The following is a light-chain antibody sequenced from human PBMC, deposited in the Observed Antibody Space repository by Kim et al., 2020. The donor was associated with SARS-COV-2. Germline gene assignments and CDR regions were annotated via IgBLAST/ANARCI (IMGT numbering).Light chain of an antibody. CDR1: RNVTSTY. CDR3: QRYASSLT. Sequence: VLTQSPDTLFLSPGDRATLSCRTSRNVTSTYIAWYQHKPGHAPRLLIYGASRRATAIPDRFSGSGSGTDFTLTISRLESEDFAFYYCQRYASSLTFGPGTKVDIK. CDR2: GAS. V-gene: IGKV3-20*01. J-gene: IGKJ3*01.